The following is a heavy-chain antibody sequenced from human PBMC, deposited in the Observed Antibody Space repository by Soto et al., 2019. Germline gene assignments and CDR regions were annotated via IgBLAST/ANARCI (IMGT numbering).Heavy chain of an antibody. D-gene: IGHD3-22*01. CDR2: IIPIFGTA. CDR1: GGTFSSYA. V-gene: IGHV1-69*01. CDR3: ARYYYDSRGYYPYSYYYYGMDV. J-gene: IGHJ6*02. Sequence: QVQLVQSGAEVKKPGSSVKVSCKASGGTFSSYAISWVRQAPGQGLEWMGGIIPIFGTANYAQKFQGRVTITADESTSTAYLELSSLRSEDTAVDYCARYYYDSRGYYPYSYYYYGMDVWGQGTTVTVSS.